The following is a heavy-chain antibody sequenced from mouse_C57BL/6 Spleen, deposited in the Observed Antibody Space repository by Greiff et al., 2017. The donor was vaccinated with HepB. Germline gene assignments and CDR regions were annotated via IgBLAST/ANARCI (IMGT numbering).Heavy chain of an antibody. CDR3: ARRKEIGSSPYYYAMDY. D-gene: IGHD1-1*01. J-gene: IGHJ4*01. CDR2: IYPGSGST. Sequence: QVQLQQPGAELVKPGASVKMSCKASGYTFTSYWITWVKQRPGQGLEWIGDIYPGSGSTNYNEKFKSKATLTVDTSSSTAYMQLSILTSEDSAVYYCARRKEIGSSPYYYAMDYWGQGTSVTVSS. V-gene: IGHV1-55*01. CDR1: GYTFTSYW.